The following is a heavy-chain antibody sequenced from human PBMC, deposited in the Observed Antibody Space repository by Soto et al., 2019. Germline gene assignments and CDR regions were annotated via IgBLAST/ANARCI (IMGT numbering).Heavy chain of an antibody. D-gene: IGHD2-2*01. CDR1: GYTFTGYY. CDR2: INPSGGST. J-gene: IGHJ6*04. V-gene: IGHV1-46*01. Sequence: ASVKVSCKASGYTFTGYYMHWVRQAPGQGLEWMGWINPSGGSTSYAQKFQGRVTMTRDTSTSTVYMELSSLRSEDTAVYYCARDIVVVPAADFYYYYGMDVWGEGTKVTVSP. CDR3: ARDIVVVPAADFYYYYGMDV.